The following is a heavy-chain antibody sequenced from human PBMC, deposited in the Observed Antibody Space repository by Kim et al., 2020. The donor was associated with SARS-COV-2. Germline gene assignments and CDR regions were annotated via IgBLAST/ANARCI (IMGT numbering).Heavy chain of an antibody. J-gene: IGHJ4*02. CDR1: GGSFSGYY. Sequence: SETLSLTCAVYGGSFSGYYWSWIRQPPGKGLEWIGEINHSGSTNYNPSLKSRVTISVDTSKNQFSLKLSSVTAADTAVYYCARGPRGGTDDPRGPLLDYWGQGTLVTVSS. V-gene: IGHV4-34*01. D-gene: IGHD3-16*01. CDR2: INHSGST. CDR3: ARGPRGGTDDPRGPLLDY.